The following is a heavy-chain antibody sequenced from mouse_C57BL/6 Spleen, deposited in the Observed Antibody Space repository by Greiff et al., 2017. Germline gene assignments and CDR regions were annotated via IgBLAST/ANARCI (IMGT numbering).Heavy chain of an antibody. V-gene: IGHV1-52*01. D-gene: IGHD1-1*01. CDR2: IDPSDSET. CDR1: GYTFTSYW. J-gene: IGHJ1*03. Sequence: QVHVKQSGAELVRPGSSVKLSCKASGYTFTSYWMHWVKQRPIQGLEWIGNIDPSDSETHYNQKFKDKATLTVDKSSSTAYMQLSSLTSEDSAVYYCARETTVVASYWYFDVWGTGTTVTVSS. CDR3: ARETTVVASYWYFDV.